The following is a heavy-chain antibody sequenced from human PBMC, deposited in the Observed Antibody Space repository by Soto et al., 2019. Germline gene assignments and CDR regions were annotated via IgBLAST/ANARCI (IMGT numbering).Heavy chain of an antibody. CDR3: AKGTELRYFDWLLSTHYGMDV. D-gene: IGHD3-9*01. V-gene: IGHV3-43D*04. CDR1: GFTFDDYA. J-gene: IGHJ6*02. CDR2: ISWDGGST. Sequence: PGGSLRLSCAASGFTFDDYAMHWVRQAPGKGLEWVSLISWDGGSTYYADSVKGRFTISRDNSKNSLYLQMNSLRAEDTALYYCAKGTELRYFDWLLSTHYGMDVWGQGTTVTVSS.